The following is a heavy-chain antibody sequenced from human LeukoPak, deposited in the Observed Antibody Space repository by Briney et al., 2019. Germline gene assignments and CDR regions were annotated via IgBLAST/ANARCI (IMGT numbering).Heavy chain of an antibody. CDR1: GFAFSNAW. Sequence: GGSLRLSCAASGFAFSNAWMSWVRQAPGKGLEWVGRIKSKTDGGTTDYAAPVKGRFTISRDDSKNTLYLEMKRLKTEDTGVYYCTTGGYGGQFDYWGQGTLVTVSS. J-gene: IGHJ4*02. D-gene: IGHD5-12*01. V-gene: IGHV3-15*01. CDR3: TTGGYGGQFDY. CDR2: IKSKTDGGTT.